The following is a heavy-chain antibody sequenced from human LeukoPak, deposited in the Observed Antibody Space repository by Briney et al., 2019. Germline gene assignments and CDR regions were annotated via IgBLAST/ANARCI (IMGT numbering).Heavy chain of an antibody. V-gene: IGHV3-48*03. CDR1: GFTFSSYD. CDR3: ARSSHLPSIVVVVAATSFDY. CDR2: ISSSGSTI. Sequence: GGTLRLSCAASGFTFSSYDMSWVRQAPGKGLEWVSYISSSGSTIYYADSVKGRFTISRDNAKNSLYLQMNSLRAEDTAVYYCARSSHLPSIVVVVAATSFDYWGQGTLVTVSS. J-gene: IGHJ4*02. D-gene: IGHD2-15*01.